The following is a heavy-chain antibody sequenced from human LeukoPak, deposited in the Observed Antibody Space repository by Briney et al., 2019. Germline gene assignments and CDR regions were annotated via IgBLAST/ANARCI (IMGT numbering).Heavy chain of an antibody. Sequence: SSETLSLTCTVSGVSFTNYYWAWIRQPVGKGLEWIGRMYISGSTNYNPSLKSRVTTSIDKTKNQFSLKLRSVTAADTAVYYCARDYLVGAPLDSWGQGTLVTVSP. V-gene: IGHV4-4*07. J-gene: IGHJ4*02. D-gene: IGHD1-26*01. CDR1: GVSFTNYY. CDR3: ARDYLVGAPLDS. CDR2: MYISGST.